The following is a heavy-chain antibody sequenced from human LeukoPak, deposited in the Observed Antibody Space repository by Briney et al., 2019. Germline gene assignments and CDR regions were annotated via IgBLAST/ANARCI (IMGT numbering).Heavy chain of an antibody. V-gene: IGHV3-74*01. Sequence: SGGSLRLSCEVSGLTFSNVRMHWVRQTPGQGLVWVCRINTAGSTVYADPVKGRFTLSRGNAENMVYLQMNSVRTEDTAVYYCASFRDTDNWGRGTMVTVSS. CDR2: INTAGST. J-gene: IGHJ3*01. D-gene: IGHD2-21*01. CDR1: GLTFSNVR. CDR3: ASFRDTDN.